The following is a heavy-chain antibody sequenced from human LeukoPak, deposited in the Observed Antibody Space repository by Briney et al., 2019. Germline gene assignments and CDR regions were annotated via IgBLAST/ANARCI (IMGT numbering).Heavy chain of an antibody. D-gene: IGHD6-19*01. V-gene: IGHV3-21*01. CDR2: ISSSSSYI. J-gene: IGHJ4*02. CDR3: AREVGAVAGSSEDY. CDR1: GFTFGSYS. Sequence: PGGSLRLSCAASGFTFGSYSMNWVRQAPGKGLEWVSSISSSSSYIYYADSVKGRFTISRDNAKNSLYLQMNSLRAEDTAVYYCAREVGAVAGSSEDYWGQGTLVTVSS.